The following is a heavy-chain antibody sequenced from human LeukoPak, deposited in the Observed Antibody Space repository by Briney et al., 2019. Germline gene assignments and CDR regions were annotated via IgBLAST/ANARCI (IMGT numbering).Heavy chain of an antibody. CDR1: GDSIRPYY. V-gene: IGHV4-59*08. D-gene: IGHD6-6*01. CDR3: ARRSLIAAEDY. J-gene: IGHJ4*02. CDR2: ISYSGNT. Sequence: SETLSLTCTVSGDSIRPYYWNWIRQSPGKGLEWLGYISYSGNTNYHPSDKSRLTISLGSSKNHFSLRLNSVTAADTAVYYCARRSLIAAEDYWGQGTLVTVSS.